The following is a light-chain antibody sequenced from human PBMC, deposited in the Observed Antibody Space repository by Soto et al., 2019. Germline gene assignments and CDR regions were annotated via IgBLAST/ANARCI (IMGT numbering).Light chain of an antibody. J-gene: IGLJ1*01. CDR2: DNN. CDR1: SSNIGNNY. Sequence: QSVLTQPPSVSAAPGQKVTISCSGSSSNIGNNYVSWYQQLPGAAPKLLIYDNNKRPSGIPDRFSGSRSGTSATLGITGLQTGDEADYYCGTWETRLSAGVFGSGTKLTVL. V-gene: IGLV1-51*01. CDR3: GTWETRLSAGV.